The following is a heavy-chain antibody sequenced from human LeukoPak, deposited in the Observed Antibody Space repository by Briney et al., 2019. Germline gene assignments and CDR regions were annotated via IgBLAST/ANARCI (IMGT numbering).Heavy chain of an antibody. CDR2: ISSSSSYI. CDR1: GFTFSSYS. D-gene: IGHD3-22*01. CDR3: ARDTYYDSSGYPHAFDI. V-gene: IGHV3-21*01. Sequence: PGGSLRLSCAASGFTFSSYSMNWVRQAPGKGLEWVSSISSSSSYIYYADSVKGRFTISRDNAKNSLYLQMNSLRAEDTAVYYCARDTYYDSSGYPHAFDIWGQGTMVTVSS. J-gene: IGHJ3*02.